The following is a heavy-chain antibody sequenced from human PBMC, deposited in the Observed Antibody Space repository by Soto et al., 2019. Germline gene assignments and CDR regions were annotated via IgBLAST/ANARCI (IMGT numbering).Heavy chain of an antibody. Sequence: QVQLQESGPGLVKPSETLSLTCTVSGGSISSDYWSWIRQPPGKGLEWIAYVYYGGNTNYKPSLKSRVTISVDTSKNQFSLRLSSVTAADTAVYYCARGANSGYDWGQGTLVTVSS. CDR3: ARGANSGYD. J-gene: IGHJ4*02. CDR2: VYYGGNT. CDR1: GGSISSDY. V-gene: IGHV4-59*01. D-gene: IGHD5-12*01.